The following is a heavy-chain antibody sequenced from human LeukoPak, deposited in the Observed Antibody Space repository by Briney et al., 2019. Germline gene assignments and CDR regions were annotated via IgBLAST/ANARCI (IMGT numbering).Heavy chain of an antibody. CDR3: ARDDVRDDHADFDI. D-gene: IGHD1-14*01. CDR2: INHLGSA. V-gene: IGHV4-38-2*02. CDR1: GYSITSTSF. Sequence: SETLSLTCSVSGYSITSTSFWAWIRQTPGKGLEWIGSINHLGSAYYNPSLEGRVTISVDTSKNHFSLNLKSVTAADTAVYYCARDDVRDDHADFDIWGQGTMVTVSS. J-gene: IGHJ3*02.